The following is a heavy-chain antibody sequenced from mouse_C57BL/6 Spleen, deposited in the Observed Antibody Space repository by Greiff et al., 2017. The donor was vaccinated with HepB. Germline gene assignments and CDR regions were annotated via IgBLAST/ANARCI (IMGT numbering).Heavy chain of an antibody. CDR1: GYSFTDYN. V-gene: IGHV1-39*01. D-gene: IGHD2-4*01. CDR3: ARKRGLSSYAMDY. Sequence: EVQLQQSGPELVKPGASVKISCKASGYSFTDYNMNWVKQSNGKSLEWIGVLNPNYGTTSYNQKFKGKATLTVDQSSSTAYMQLHSLTSEDSAVYFCARKRGLSSYAMDYWGQGTSVTVSS. J-gene: IGHJ4*01. CDR2: LNPNYGTT.